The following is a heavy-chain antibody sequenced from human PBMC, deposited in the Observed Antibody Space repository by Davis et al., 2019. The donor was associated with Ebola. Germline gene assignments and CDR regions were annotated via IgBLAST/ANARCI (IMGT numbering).Heavy chain of an antibody. CDR2: INPNSGGT. J-gene: IGHJ5*02. V-gene: IGHV1-2*04. D-gene: IGHD3-9*01. Sequence: ASVKVSCKASGYTFTGYYMHWVRQAPGQGLEWMGWINPNSGGTNYAQKFQGWVTMTRDTSISTAYMELSRLRSDDTAVYYCARDRLLTISARPNWFDPWGQGTLVTVSS. CDR1: GYTFTGYY. CDR3: ARDRLLTISARPNWFDP.